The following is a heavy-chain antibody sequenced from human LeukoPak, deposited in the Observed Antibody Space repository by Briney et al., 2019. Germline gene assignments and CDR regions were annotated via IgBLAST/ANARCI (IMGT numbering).Heavy chain of an antibody. CDR1: GFTFSSYA. V-gene: IGHV3-30*04. CDR3: ASEIIFGSFDY. J-gene: IGHJ4*02. D-gene: IGHD3-3*01. CDR2: ISYDGSNK. Sequence: GRSLRLSCAASGFTFSSYAMHWVRQAPGKGLEWVAVISYDGSNKYYADSVKGRFTISRDNSKNTLYLQMNSLRAEDTAVYYCASEIIFGSFDYWGQGTLVTVSS.